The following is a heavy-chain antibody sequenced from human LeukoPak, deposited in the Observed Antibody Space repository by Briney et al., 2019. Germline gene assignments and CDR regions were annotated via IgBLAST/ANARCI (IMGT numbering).Heavy chain of an antibody. V-gene: IGHV3-74*01. J-gene: IGHJ4*02. CDR2: INSDGSDT. CDR1: GFTFSSYW. Sequence: GGSLRLSCAASGFTFSSYWMHWVRQTPGRELVWVSRINSDGSDTIYADSVKGRFTISRDNAKSTLYLQMNSLRAEDTAVYYCATVPHRVGTFDNWGQGTLVTVSS. D-gene: IGHD7-27*01. CDR3: ATVPHRVGTFDN.